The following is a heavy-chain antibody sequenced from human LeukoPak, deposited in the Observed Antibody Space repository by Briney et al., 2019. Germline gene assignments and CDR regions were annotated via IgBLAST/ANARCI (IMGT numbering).Heavy chain of an antibody. D-gene: IGHD2-21*02. J-gene: IGHJ4*02. V-gene: IGHV3-30*02. CDR1: GFTFSSYG. CDR2: IRYDGSNK. Sequence: GRSLRLSCAASGFTFSSYGMHWVRQAPGKGLEWVAFIRYDGSNKYYADSVKGRFTISRDNSKNTLYLQMNSLRAEDTAIYHCAKTTYCGVDCHSWYFDYWGQGTLVTVSS. CDR3: AKTTYCGVDCHSWYFDY.